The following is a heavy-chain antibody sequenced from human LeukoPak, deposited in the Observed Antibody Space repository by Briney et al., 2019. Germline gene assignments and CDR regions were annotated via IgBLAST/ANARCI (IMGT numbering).Heavy chain of an antibody. Sequence: ASVKVSCKASGYTFTGYYMHWVRQAPGQGLEWMRWINPNSGGTNYAQKFQGRVTMTRDTSISTAYMELSRLRSDDTAVYYCARGPAAIFDYYYGMDVWGQGTTVTVSS. J-gene: IGHJ6*02. V-gene: IGHV1-2*02. CDR1: GYTFTGYY. D-gene: IGHD2-2*01. CDR2: INPNSGGT. CDR3: ARGPAAIFDYYYGMDV.